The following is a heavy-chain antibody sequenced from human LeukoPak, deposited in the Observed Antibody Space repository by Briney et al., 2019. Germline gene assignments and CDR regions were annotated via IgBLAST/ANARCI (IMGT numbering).Heavy chain of an antibody. J-gene: IGHJ4*02. D-gene: IGHD1-26*01. Sequence: TLSLTCTVSGGSISSGGYYWSWLRQHPGKGLESIGCIYCSGSTYYNPSHSSRVIISVNTTKNQFSLKHRPRTAADTAVYYCARSREPTTTWELWIYFDYWGQGTLVTVSS. CDR2: IYCSGST. CDR1: GGSISSGGYY. V-gene: IGHV4-31*03. CDR3: ARSREPTTTWELWIYFDY.